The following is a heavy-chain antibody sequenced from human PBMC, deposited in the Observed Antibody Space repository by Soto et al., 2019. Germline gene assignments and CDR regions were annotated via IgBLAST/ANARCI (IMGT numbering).Heavy chain of an antibody. Sequence: SETLSLTCTVSGGSVSSYYWSWIRQPPGKGLEWIGYIYYSGSTNYNPSLKSRVTISVDTSKNQFSLKLSSVTAADTAVYYCARVGNIAARPFDYWGQGTLVTVSS. J-gene: IGHJ4*02. CDR3: ARVGNIAARPFDY. CDR2: IYYSGST. V-gene: IGHV4-59*02. CDR1: GGSVSSYY. D-gene: IGHD6-6*01.